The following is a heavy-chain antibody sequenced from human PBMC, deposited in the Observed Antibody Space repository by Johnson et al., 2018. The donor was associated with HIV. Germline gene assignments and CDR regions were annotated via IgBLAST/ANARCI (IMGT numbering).Heavy chain of an antibody. CDR1: GFTFSSYA. Sequence: QVQLVESGGGVVQPGRSLRLSCAASGFTFSSYAMHWVRQAPGKGLEWVSVMYRGGSTYYPDSVKGRFTISRDNSKNTLYLQMNSLKSEDTAVYYCTTDQVGRNYGGKYHIWGQGTMVTVSS. D-gene: IGHD1-7*01. CDR2: MYRGGST. V-gene: IGHV3-NL1*01. J-gene: IGHJ3*02. CDR3: TTDQVGRNYGGKYHI.